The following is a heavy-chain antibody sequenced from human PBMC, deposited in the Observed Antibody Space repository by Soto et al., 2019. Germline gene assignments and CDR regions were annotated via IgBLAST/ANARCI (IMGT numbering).Heavy chain of an antibody. D-gene: IGHD3-22*01. J-gene: IGHJ5*02. V-gene: IGHV5-51*01. CDR1: GYRFTSPW. CDR3: ARKDKSGYFNWFDP. CDR2: IFPSDSDP. Sequence: GESLKISCRTSGYRFTSPWIAWVRQMPGKGLEWMGIIFPSDSDPRYSPSFQGQVTISADRSTSTVFLQWASLKASDTAVYFCARKDKSGYFNWFDPWGQGTLVTVSS.